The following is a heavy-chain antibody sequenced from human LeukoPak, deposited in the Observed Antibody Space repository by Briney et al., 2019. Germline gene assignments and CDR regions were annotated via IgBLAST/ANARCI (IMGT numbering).Heavy chain of an antibody. V-gene: IGHV1-18*01. CDR3: ARGILLEFDY. CDR1: GTFTSYG. J-gene: IGHJ4*02. Sequence: GASVKVSCEASGTFTSYGISWERQAPGQGLEWMGWISAYNGNTNYAQKLQGRVTMTTDTSTSTAYMELRSLRSDDTAVYYCARGILLEFDYWGQGTLVTVSS. CDR2: ISAYNGNT. D-gene: IGHD3-9*01.